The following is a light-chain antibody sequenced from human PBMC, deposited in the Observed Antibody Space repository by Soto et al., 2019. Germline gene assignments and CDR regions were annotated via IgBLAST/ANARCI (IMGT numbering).Light chain of an antibody. Sequence: QSALTQPASVSGSHGQSLTISCTGTCSDVGSYNLVSWYQQHPGTAPKLMIYEGSKRPSGVSSRFSGSKSGNTASLTSSGLQAEEEADYYCCSYAGSSPVVFGGGTKLTVL. CDR3: CSYAGSSPVV. V-gene: IGLV2-23*01. CDR2: EGS. J-gene: IGLJ2*01. CDR1: CSDVGSYNL.